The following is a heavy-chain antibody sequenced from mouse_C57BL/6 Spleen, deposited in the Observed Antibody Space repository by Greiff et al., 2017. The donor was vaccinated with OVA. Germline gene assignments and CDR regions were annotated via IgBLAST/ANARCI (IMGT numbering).Heavy chain of an antibody. Sequence: QVQLQQPGAELVKPGASVKMSCKASGYTFTSYWITWVKQRPGQGLEWIGDIYPGSGSTNYNEKFKSKATLTVDTSSSTAYMQLSSLTSEDSAVYYCARQYDYDGSWFAYWGQGTLVTVSA. J-gene: IGHJ3*01. CDR2: IYPGSGST. CDR3: ARQYDYDGSWFAY. D-gene: IGHD2-4*01. V-gene: IGHV1-55*01. CDR1: GYTFTSYW.